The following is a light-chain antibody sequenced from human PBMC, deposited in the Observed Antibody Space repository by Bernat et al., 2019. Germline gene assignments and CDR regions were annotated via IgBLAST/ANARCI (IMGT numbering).Light chain of an antibody. Sequence: QSVLTQPPSASGTPGQRVTISCSGSSSNIGGNTVNWYQQLPGTAPKLVIYSNSHRPSWVPGRFSGSKSGTSASLAISGLQSEDEGDYYCAAWDDSQSGWVFGGGTKLTVL. CDR3: AAWDDSQSGWV. V-gene: IGLV1-44*01. J-gene: IGLJ3*02. CDR1: SSNIGGNT. CDR2: SNS.